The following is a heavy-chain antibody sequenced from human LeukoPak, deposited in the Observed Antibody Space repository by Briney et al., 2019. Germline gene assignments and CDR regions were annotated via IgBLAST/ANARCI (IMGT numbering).Heavy chain of an antibody. J-gene: IGHJ4*02. CDR1: GFTFSDYY. D-gene: IGHD3-3*01. CDR3: ARDDYDFWSGYYDY. V-gene: IGHV3-11*01. CDR2: ISSSGSTI. Sequence: GGSLRLSCAASGFTFSDYYMSWIRQAPGEGLEWVSYISSSGSTIYYADSVKGRFTISRDNAKNSLYLQMNSLRAEDTAVYYCARDDYDFWSGYYDYWGQGTLVTVSS.